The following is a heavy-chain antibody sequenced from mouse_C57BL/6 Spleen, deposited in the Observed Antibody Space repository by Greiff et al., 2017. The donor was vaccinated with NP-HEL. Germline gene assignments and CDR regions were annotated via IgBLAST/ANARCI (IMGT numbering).Heavy chain of an antibody. J-gene: IGHJ4*01. CDR2: ISYDGSN. D-gene: IGHD1-1*01. V-gene: IGHV3-6*01. CDR3: ARVTYYGSSYAMDY. Sequence: EVQLQESGPGLVKPSQSLSLTCSVTGYSITSGYYWNWIRQFPGNKLEWMGYISYDGSNNYNPSLKNRISITRDTSKNQFFLKLNSVTTEDTATYYWARVTYYGSSYAMDYWGQGTSVTVSS. CDR1: GYSITSGYY.